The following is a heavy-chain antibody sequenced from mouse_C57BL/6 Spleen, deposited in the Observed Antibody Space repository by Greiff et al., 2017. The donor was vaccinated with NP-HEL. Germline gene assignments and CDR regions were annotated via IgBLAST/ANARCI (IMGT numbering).Heavy chain of an antibody. V-gene: IGHV1-54*01. CDR1: GYAFTNYL. Sequence: QVQLQQSGAELVRPGTSVKVSCKASGYAFTNYLIEWVKQRPGQGLEWIGVINPGSGGTNYNEKFKGKATLTADKSSSTAYMQLSSLTSEDAAVYFCARNGDYYARDYWGQGTSVTVSS. CDR3: ARNGDYYARDY. CDR2: INPGSGGT. J-gene: IGHJ4*01.